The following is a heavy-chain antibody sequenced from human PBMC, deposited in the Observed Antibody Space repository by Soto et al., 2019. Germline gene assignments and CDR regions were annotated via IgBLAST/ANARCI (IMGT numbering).Heavy chain of an antibody. J-gene: IGHJ3*02. CDR3: AGGSSGDFRSGSYGFDN. CDR1: SGSVNTGGYY. Sequence: ASETLSLTCTVSSGSVNTGGYYWTWIRQHPGKGLEWIGYIYYSGSTYYNPSLKSRLIISVDTSKNQFFLRLTSVTAADTAVYYCAGGSSGDFRSGSYGFDNWGQGTMVTVSS. V-gene: IGHV4-31*03. CDR2: IYYSGST. D-gene: IGHD3-3*01.